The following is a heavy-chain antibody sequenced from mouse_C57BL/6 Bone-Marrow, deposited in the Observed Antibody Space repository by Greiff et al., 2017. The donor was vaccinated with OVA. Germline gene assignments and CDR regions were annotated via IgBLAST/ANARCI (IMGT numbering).Heavy chain of an antibody. CDR3: APTGFAY. J-gene: IGHJ3*01. CDR1: GYTFTSYW. Sequence: QVHVKQSGAELAKPGASVKLSCKASGYTFTSYWMHWVKQRPGQGLEWIGYINPSSGYTKYNQKFKDKDTLTADKSSSTAYMQLSSLAYEDSAVYYCAPTGFAYWGQGTLVTVSA. D-gene: IGHD1-1*01. CDR2: INPSSGYT. V-gene: IGHV1-7*01.